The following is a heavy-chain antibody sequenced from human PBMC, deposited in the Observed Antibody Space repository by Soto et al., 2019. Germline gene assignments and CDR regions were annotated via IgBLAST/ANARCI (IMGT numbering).Heavy chain of an antibody. V-gene: IGHV1-69*04. D-gene: IGHD1-26*01. J-gene: IGHJ6*02. CDR2: IIPILGIA. CDR1: GGTFSSYT. Sequence: SVKVSCKASGGTFSSYTISWVRQAPGQGLEWMGRIIPILGIANYAQKFQGRVTITADKSTSTAYMELSSLRSEDTAVYYCARDLSKNPEIVPWGQGMDVWGQGTTVTVSS. CDR3: ARDLSKNPEIVPWGQGMDV.